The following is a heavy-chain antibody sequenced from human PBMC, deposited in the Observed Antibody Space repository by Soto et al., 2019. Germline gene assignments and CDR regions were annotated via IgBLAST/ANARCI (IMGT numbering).Heavy chain of an antibody. CDR3: AREVRYGDYSGMDV. CDR1: GGSISSYY. CDR2: IYYSGST. D-gene: IGHD4-17*01. Sequence: PSKTLSLTCTVSGGSISSYYWSWIRQPPGKGLEWIGYIYYSGSTNYNPSLKSRVTISVDTSKNQFSLKLSSVTAADTAVYYCAREVRYGDYSGMDVWGQGTTVTVSS. J-gene: IGHJ6*02. V-gene: IGHV4-59*01.